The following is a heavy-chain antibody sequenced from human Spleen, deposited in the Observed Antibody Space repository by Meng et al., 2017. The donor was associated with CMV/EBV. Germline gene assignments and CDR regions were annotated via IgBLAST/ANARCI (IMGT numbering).Heavy chain of an antibody. CDR2: IVYDGSDK. CDR1: GFTFSRYA. Sequence: GESLKISCAGSGFTFSRYAMHWVRQAPGKGLEWVAVIVYDGSDKYYADSVKGRFTISRDNSKNTLYLQMNSLRDEDTAVYYCARGYYCSSTSCEDYYYYGMDVWGQGTTVTVSS. V-gene: IGHV3-30*04. J-gene: IGHJ6*02. D-gene: IGHD2-2*01. CDR3: ARGYYCSSTSCEDYYYYGMDV.